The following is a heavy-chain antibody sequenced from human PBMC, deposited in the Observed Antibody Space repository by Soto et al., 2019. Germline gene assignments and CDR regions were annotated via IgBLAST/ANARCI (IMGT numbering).Heavy chain of an antibody. D-gene: IGHD6-13*01. CDR3: ARASHPAGAAEGPIPVY. J-gene: IGHJ4*01. CDR1: GGSISSGGYY. V-gene: IGHV4-30-4*08. CDR2: IYYSGST. Sequence: SETLSLTCTVSGGSISSGGYYWSWIRQPPGKGLEWIGYIYYSGSTYYTPSLKSRVTISVDTAENQFSLKLSSATAADAAVYYSARASHPAGAAEGPIPVYGGQRTLVTVSS.